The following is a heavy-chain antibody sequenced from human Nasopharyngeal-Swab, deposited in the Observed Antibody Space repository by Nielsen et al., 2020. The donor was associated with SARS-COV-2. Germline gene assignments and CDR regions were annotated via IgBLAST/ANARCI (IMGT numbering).Heavy chain of an antibody. CDR3: ARHYGHAVVTDNWFDP. V-gene: IGHV4-59*08. D-gene: IGHD2-21*02. Sequence: SETLSLTCTVSGGSISNYYWSWIRQPPGKGLEWIGYISYTGSTNYNPSLKSRVTISLDTSKTQFSLKLRSVTAADTAVYYCARHYGHAVVTDNWFDPWGQGTLVTVSS. J-gene: IGHJ5*02. CDR2: ISYTGST. CDR1: GGSISNYY.